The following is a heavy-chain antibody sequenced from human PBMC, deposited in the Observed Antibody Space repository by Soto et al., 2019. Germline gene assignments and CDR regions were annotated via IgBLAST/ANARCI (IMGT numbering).Heavy chain of an antibody. CDR1: GFTFISYS. J-gene: IGHJ3*02. CDR2: ISSSSSYI. CDR3: ARSLPSGAFXI. Sequence: PGGSLILSCAASGFTFISYSMNWVRQAPGKGLEWVSSISSSSSYIYYADSVKGRFTISRDNAKNSLYLQMNSLRAEDTAVYYCARSLPSGAFXIWGQGTMVXVSS. D-gene: IGHD6-19*01. V-gene: IGHV3-21*01.